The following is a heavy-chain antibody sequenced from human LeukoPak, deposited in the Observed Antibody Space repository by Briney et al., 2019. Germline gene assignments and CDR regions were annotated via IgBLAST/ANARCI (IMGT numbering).Heavy chain of an antibody. CDR3: AKDPDSSSCP. V-gene: IGHV3-30*18. Sequence: GGSLRLSCAASGFTFSSYGMHWVRQAPGKGLEWVAVISYDGSNKYYADSVKGRFTISRGNSKNTLYLQMNSLRAEDTAVYYCAKDPDSSSCPWGQGTLVTVSS. J-gene: IGHJ4*02. D-gene: IGHD6-13*01. CDR1: GFTFSSYG. CDR2: ISYDGSNK.